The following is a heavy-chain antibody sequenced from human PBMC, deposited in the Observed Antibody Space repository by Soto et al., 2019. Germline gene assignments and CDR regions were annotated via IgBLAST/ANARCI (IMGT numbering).Heavy chain of an antibody. Sequence: QVQLVQSGAEVKKPGSSVKVSCKASGGTFSSYTISWVRQAPGQGLEWMGRVIPILGIANYAQKFQGRVTITADKSTSTAYMELSSLRSEDTAVYYCARDTPGGYDYSYYGMDVWGQGTTVTVSS. CDR1: GGTFSSYT. J-gene: IGHJ6*02. CDR3: ARDTPGGYDYSYYGMDV. CDR2: VIPILGIA. V-gene: IGHV1-69*08. D-gene: IGHD5-12*01.